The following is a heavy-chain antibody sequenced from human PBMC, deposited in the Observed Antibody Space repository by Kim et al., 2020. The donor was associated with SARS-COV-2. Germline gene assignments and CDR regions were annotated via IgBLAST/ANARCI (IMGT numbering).Heavy chain of an antibody. J-gene: IGHJ4*02. Sequence: SLKSRVTISIDTSKNPCALKLSSVTAADTAVYYCARTSAHYYDSSDYFDYWGQGPLVTVSS. CDR3: ARTSAHYYDSSDYFDY. D-gene: IGHD3-22*01. V-gene: IGHV4-4*09.